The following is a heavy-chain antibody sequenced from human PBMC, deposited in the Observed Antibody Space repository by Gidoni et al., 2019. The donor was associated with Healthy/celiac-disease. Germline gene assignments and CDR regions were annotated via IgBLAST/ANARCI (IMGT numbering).Heavy chain of an antibody. J-gene: IGHJ4*02. D-gene: IGHD6-6*01. V-gene: IGHV4-39*01. CDR1: GGSNTSSSYY. CDR2: IYYSGST. CDR3: ARHSLEYSSSSSYFDY. Sequence: QLQLQESGPGLVKPSETLSLTCTVSGGSNTSSSYYWGWIRQPPGKGLEWIGSIYYSGSTYYNPSLKSRVTISVDTSKNQFSLKLSSVTAADTAVYYCARHSLEYSSSSSYFDYWGQGTLVTVSS.